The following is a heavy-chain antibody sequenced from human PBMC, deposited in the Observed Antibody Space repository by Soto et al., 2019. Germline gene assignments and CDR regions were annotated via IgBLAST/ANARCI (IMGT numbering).Heavy chain of an antibody. V-gene: IGHV3-48*04. D-gene: IGHD4-17*01. Sequence: GGSLRLSCAASGFTLSSYMMNWVRQAPGQGLEWISYISNSGSSIDYADSVKGRFTISRDNAKNSIYIQMNSLRAEDTAVYYCANGDYHFDYWGQGTLVTVSS. J-gene: IGHJ4*02. CDR3: ANGDYHFDY. CDR1: GFTLSSYM. CDR2: ISNSGSSI.